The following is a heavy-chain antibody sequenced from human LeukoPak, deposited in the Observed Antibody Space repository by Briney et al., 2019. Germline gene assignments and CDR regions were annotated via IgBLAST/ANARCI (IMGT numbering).Heavy chain of an antibody. J-gene: IGHJ5*02. CDR3: ASLNYFDSSGYESNWFNP. V-gene: IGHV5-51*01. D-gene: IGHD3-22*01. CDR2: IYPGDSDT. CDR1: GYSFTSYW. Sequence: GESLKISCKGSGYSFTSYWIGWVRQMPGKGLEWMGIIYPGDSDTRYSPSFQGQVTISADKSISTAYLQWSSLKASDTAMYYCASLNYFDSSGYESNWFNPWGQGTLVTVSS.